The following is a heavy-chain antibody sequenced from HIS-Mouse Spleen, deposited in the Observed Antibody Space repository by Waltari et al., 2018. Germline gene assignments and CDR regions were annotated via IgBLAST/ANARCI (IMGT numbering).Heavy chain of an antibody. D-gene: IGHD3-10*01. J-gene: IGHJ4*02. CDR2: ISGSGGST. V-gene: IGHV3-23*01. CDR1: GFTWSSYA. CDR3: AKEGRGLYYFDY. Sequence: ELQLLESGGGLVQPGGSLRLPCAASGFTWSSYARRWLRQAPGKGLEWVSAISGSGGSTYYADSVKGRFTISRDNSKNTLYLQMNSLRAEDTAVYYCAKEGRGLYYFDYWGQGTLVTVSS.